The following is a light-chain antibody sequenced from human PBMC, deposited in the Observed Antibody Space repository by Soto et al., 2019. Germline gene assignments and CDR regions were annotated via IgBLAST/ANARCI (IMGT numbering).Light chain of an antibody. V-gene: IGKV3-20*01. CDR2: GAS. CDR3: QQYGSSPGT. CDR1: QSVSSSY. Sequence: EIVLTQSPGTLSLSPGERATLSCRASQSVSSSYLAWYQQKPGQAPRLLIYGASGRATGIPDRFSGSGSGTGFTLTISGLEPEDFAVYYCQQYGSSPGTFGPGTKVDIK. J-gene: IGKJ1*01.